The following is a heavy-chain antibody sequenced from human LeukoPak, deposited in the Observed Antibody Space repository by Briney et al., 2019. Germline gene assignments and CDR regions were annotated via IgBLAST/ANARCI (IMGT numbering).Heavy chain of an antibody. D-gene: IGHD1-26*01. J-gene: IGHJ4*02. CDR2: INPNSGGT. CDR3: ARGSGTARFDY. CDR1: AYTFTGYY. V-gene: IGHV1-2*02. Sequence: ASVTVSCKASAYTFTGYYMHWVRQAPGQGLEWMGWINPNSGGTNYAQKFQGRVTMTRDTSISTAYMELRSLRSDDTAVYYCARGSGTARFDYWGQGTLVTVSS.